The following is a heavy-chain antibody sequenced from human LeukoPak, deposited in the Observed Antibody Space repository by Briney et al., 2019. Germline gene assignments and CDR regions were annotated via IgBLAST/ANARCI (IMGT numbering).Heavy chain of an antibody. CDR1: GFTFSTYS. Sequence: GGSLRLSCAASGFTFSTYSMNWVHQAPGKGLEWVSYISSSSSGIYYTDSVKGRFTISRDNAKNALYLQMNSLRAEDTAVYYCARGYFDSSSSPTGDYWGQGTLVTVSS. CDR3: ARGYFDSSSSPTGDY. D-gene: IGHD3-22*01. V-gene: IGHV3-48*01. J-gene: IGHJ4*02. CDR2: ISSSSSGI.